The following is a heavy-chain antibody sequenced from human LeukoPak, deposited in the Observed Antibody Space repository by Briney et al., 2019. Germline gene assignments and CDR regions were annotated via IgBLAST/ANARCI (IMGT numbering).Heavy chain of an antibody. Sequence: GGSLRLSCAASGFTFRGYEMNWVRQAPGKGLEWVSYISSSGNTIYYADSVKGRLTISRDNAKNSLSLQMNSLRVEDTAVYYCAREASGSYDYWGQGTLVTVSS. CDR2: ISSSGNTI. CDR1: GFTFRGYE. CDR3: AREASGSYDY. V-gene: IGHV3-48*03. J-gene: IGHJ4*02. D-gene: IGHD1-26*01.